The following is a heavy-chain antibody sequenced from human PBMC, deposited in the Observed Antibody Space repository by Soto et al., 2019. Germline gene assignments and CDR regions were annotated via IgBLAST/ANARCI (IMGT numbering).Heavy chain of an antibody. CDR1: GFTFDDYA. V-gene: IGHV3-9*01. D-gene: IGHD2-21*01. CDR3: AKGIALRGGALDY. Sequence: DVQLVESVGGLVQPGRSLRLSCAASGFTFDDYAMHWVRQAAGKGLEWVSGISWNSGSIGYADSVKGRFTISRDNAKNSLYLQMNSLRAEDTALYYCAKGIALRGGALDYWGQGTLVTVSS. CDR2: ISWNSGSI. J-gene: IGHJ4*02.